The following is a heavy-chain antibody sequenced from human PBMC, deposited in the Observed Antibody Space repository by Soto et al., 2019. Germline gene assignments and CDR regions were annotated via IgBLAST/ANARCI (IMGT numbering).Heavy chain of an antibody. D-gene: IGHD6-13*01. CDR2: IFSNDEK. CDR3: ARINKIAAAGTGWFDP. CDR1: GFSLSNARMG. J-gene: IGHJ5*02. V-gene: IGHV2-26*01. Sequence: QSGPTLVNPTETLTLTCTVSGFSLSNARMGVSWIRQPPGKALEWLAHIFSNDEKSYSTSLKSRLTISKDTSKSQVVLTMTNMDPVDTATYYCARINKIAAAGTGWFDPWGQGTLVTVSS.